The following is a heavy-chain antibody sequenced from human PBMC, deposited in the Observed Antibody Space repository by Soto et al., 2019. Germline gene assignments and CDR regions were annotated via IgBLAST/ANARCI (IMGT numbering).Heavy chain of an antibody. Sequence: VASVKVSCKASGYTFTSYDINWVRQATGQGLEWMGWMNPNSGNTGYAQKFQGRVTMTRNTSISTAYMELSSLRSEDTAVYYCAKTTYYDFWSGYYGMDVWGQGTTVTVSS. CDR3: AKTTYYDFWSGYYGMDV. V-gene: IGHV1-8*01. J-gene: IGHJ6*02. CDR2: MNPNSGNT. D-gene: IGHD3-3*01. CDR1: GYTFTSYD.